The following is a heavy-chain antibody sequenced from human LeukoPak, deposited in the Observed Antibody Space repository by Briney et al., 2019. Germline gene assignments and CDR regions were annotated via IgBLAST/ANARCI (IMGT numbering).Heavy chain of an antibody. CDR2: INHSGST. V-gene: IGHV4-34*01. D-gene: IGHD5-24*01. CDR3: ARRREKGYYYYMDV. J-gene: IGHJ6*03. Sequence: TSETLSLTCAVYGGSFSGYYWSWIRQPPGKGLEWIGEINHSGSTNYNPSLKSRVTISVDTSKNQFSLKLSSVTAADTAVYYCARRREKGYYYYMDVWGKGTTVTVSS. CDR1: GGSFSGYY.